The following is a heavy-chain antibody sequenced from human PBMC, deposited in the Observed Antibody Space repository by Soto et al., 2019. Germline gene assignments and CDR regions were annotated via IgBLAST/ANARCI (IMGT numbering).Heavy chain of an antibody. D-gene: IGHD1-26*01. V-gene: IGHV3-7*01. CDR2: IKQDGSEK. CDR3: ARDQQWELLVYDY. J-gene: IGHJ4*02. CDR1: GFTFSSYW. Sequence: VGSLRLSCAASGFTFSSYWMSWVRQAPGKGLEWVANIKQDGSEKYYVDSVKGRFTISRDNAKNSLYLQMNSLRAEDTAVYYCARDQQWELLVYDYWGQGTLVTVSS.